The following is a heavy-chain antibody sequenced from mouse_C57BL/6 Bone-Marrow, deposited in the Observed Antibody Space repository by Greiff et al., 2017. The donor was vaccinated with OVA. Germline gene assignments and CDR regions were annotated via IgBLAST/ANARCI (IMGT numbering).Heavy chain of an antibody. CDR1: GFTFSSYG. Sequence: EVQVVESGGDLVKPGGSLKLSCAASGFTFSSYGMSWVRQTPDKRLAWVATISSGGSYTYYPDSVTGRFTISRDNAKNTLYMQMSSLKSEDTAMDYCARHGDYGSFFDYWGQGTTLTVSS. J-gene: IGHJ2*01. CDR2: ISSGGSYT. D-gene: IGHD1-1*01. CDR3: ARHGDYGSFFDY. V-gene: IGHV5-6*01.